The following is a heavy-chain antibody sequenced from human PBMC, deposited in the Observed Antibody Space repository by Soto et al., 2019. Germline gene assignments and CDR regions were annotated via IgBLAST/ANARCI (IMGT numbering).Heavy chain of an antibody. CDR2: IYYSGST. Sequence: SETLSLTCTVSGGFISSGGYYWSWIRRHPGKGLEWIGYIYYSGSTYYNPSLKSRVTISVDTSKNQFSLKLSSVTAADTAVYYCARDQGRDRGYYYYYGMDVWGQGTTVTVSS. J-gene: IGHJ6*02. CDR3: ARDQGRDRGYYYYYGMDV. CDR1: GGFISSGGYY. D-gene: IGHD3-10*01. V-gene: IGHV4-31*03.